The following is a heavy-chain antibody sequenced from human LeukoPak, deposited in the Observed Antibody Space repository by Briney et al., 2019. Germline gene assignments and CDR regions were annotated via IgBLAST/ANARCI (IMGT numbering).Heavy chain of an antibody. V-gene: IGHV3-9*01. D-gene: IGHD6-6*01. CDR1: GFTFDDYA. CDR2: ISWNSGSI. Sequence: GRSLRLSCAASGFTFDDYAMHWVRQAPGKGLEWVSGISWNSGSIGYADSVKGRFTISRDNAKNSLYLQMNSLRAEDTALYYCAKDVAARGLYYYYYMDVWGKGTTVTVS. J-gene: IGHJ6*03. CDR3: AKDVAARGLYYYYYMDV.